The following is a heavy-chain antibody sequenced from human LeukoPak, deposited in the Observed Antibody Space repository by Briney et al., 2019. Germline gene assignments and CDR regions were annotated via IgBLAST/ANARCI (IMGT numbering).Heavy chain of an antibody. J-gene: IGHJ1*01. CDR3: ASLTYYFDSSGYYPGYFQH. CDR1: GFTFSSYE. D-gene: IGHD3-22*01. V-gene: IGHV3-21*05. CDR2: ISSSNSYTNYADSVKGR. Sequence: GGSLRLSCAASGFTFSSYEMNWVRQAPGKGLEWVSYISSSNSYTNYADSVKGRFYADSVKGRFTISRDNAKNSLYLQMNSLRAEDTAVYYCASLTYYFDSSGYYPGYFQHWGQGTLVTVSS.